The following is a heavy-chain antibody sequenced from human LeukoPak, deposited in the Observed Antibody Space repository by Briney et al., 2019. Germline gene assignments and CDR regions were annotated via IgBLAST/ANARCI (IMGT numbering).Heavy chain of an antibody. CDR3: ARGLGIAEYNFDY. Sequence: ASVKVSCKASGYTFTRYFIHWVRQPPGQGLEWVGIINPSGGGTNYAQKFQGRVTMTRDTSTSTFYMELSSLKSEDTAVYYCARGLGIAEYNFDYWGQGTLVTVSS. CDR1: GYTFTRYF. CDR2: INPSGGGT. V-gene: IGHV1-46*01. D-gene: IGHD6-13*01. J-gene: IGHJ4*02.